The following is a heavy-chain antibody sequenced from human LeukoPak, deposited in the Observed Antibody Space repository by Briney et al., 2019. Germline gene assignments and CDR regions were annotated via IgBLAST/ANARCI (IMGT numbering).Heavy chain of an antibody. CDR2: IYHSGST. J-gene: IGHJ4*02. CDR1: GYSMSSGYY. V-gene: IGHV4-38-2*01. D-gene: IGHD3-10*01. Sequence: SETLSLTCAVSGYSMSSGYYWGWIRQPPGKGLEWIGSIYHSGSTYYNPSLKRRVTISVDTSKNQFSLRLSSVTAADTAVYHCARGTGGYYANFDYWGQGTLVTVSS. CDR3: ARGTGGYYANFDY.